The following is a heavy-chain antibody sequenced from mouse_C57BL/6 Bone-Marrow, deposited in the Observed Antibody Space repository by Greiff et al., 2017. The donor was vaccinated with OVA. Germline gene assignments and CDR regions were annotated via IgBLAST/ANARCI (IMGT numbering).Heavy chain of an antibody. CDR1: GYTFTDHT. CDR2: IYPRDGST. J-gene: IGHJ1*03. D-gene: IGHD1-1*01. V-gene: IGHV1-78*01. Sequence: VQLQQPGAELVRPGSSVKISCKVSGYTFTDHTIHWMKQRPEQGLEWIGYIYPRDGSTKYNEKFKGKATLTADKSSSTAYMQLNSLTSEDSAVYFCARSLYYYGSSYGTYWYFEVWGTGTTVTVSS. CDR3: ARSLYYYGSSYGTYWYFEV.